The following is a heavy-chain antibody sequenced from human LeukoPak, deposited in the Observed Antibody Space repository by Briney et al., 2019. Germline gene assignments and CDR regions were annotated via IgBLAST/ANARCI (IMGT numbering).Heavy chain of an antibody. Sequence: PGGSLRLSCAASGFTFSDYYMSWIRQAPGKGLEWVSYISSSGSTIYYADSVKGRFTISRDNAKNSLYLQMNSLRAEDTAVYYCASERAFGVVIRDYWGQGTLVTVSS. D-gene: IGHD3-3*01. J-gene: IGHJ4*02. CDR1: GFTFSDYY. CDR3: ASERAFGVVIRDY. CDR2: ISSSGSTI. V-gene: IGHV3-11*01.